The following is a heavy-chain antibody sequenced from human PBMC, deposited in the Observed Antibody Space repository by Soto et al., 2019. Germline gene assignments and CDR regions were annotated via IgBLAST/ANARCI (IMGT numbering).Heavy chain of an antibody. V-gene: IGHV3-48*02. CDR1: GFTLSSCS. J-gene: IGHJ5*02. CDR3: ARHPERIAQIGWFDP. CDR2: ISSSSSTI. Sequence: GGSLILSWAASGFTLSSCSMNWVRQAPGKGLEWVSYISSSSSTIYYADSVKGRFTISRDNAKNSLYLQMNSLRDEDTAVYYCARHPERIAQIGWFDPWGQGTLVT. D-gene: IGHD6-13*01.